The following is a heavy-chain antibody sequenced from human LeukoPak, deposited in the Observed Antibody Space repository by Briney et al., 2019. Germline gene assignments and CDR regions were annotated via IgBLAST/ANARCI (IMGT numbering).Heavy chain of an antibody. CDR1: GGTFSSYA. V-gene: IGHV1-69*05. CDR2: IIPIFGTA. D-gene: IGHD6-13*01. J-gene: IGHJ4*02. Sequence: ASVKVSCKASGGTFSSYAISWVRQAPGQGLEWMGGIIPIFGTANYAQKFQGRVTITTDESTSTAYMELSSLRSEDTAVYYCARELAAAGQVFDYWGQGTLVTVSS. CDR3: ARELAAAGQVFDY.